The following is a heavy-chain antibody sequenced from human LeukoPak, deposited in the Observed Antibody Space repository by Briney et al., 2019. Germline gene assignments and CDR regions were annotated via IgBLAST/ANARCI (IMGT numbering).Heavy chain of an antibody. CDR1: GFTVSSNY. D-gene: IGHD4-17*01. CDR2: IYSGGNT. J-gene: IGHJ4*02. CDR3: AREGYGDYSFDY. Sequence: GGSLRLSCAASGFTVSSNYMSWVRQAPGKGLEWVSVIYSGGNTYYADSVKGRFTISRDNSKNTLYLQMNSLRAEDTAAYYCAREGYGDYSFDYWGQGTLVTVSS. V-gene: IGHV3-66*01.